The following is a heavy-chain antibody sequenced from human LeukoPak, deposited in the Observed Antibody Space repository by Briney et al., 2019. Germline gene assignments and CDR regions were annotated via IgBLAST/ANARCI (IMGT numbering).Heavy chain of an antibody. J-gene: IGHJ4*02. CDR1: GYTFTSYG. D-gene: IGHD1-26*01. CDR3: ARVVVGATIPHY. CDR2: ISAYNGNT. Sequence: ASVKVSYKASGYTFTSYGISWVRQAPGPGLEWMGWISAYNGNTNYAQKLQGRVTMTTDTSTSTAYMELRSLRSDDTAVYYCARVVVGATIPHYWGQGTLVTVSS. V-gene: IGHV1-18*01.